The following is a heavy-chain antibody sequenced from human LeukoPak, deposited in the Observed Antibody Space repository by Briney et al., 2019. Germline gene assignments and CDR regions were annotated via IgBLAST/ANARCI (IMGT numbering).Heavy chain of an antibody. CDR3: AKEVLKEFSPTYYFDY. CDR1: GFTFSSYG. V-gene: IGHV3-30*02. Sequence: PGGSLRLSCAASGFTFSSYGMHWVRQAPGKGLEWVAFIRYDGSNKYYADSVKGRFTISRDNSKNRLYLQMNSLRAEDTAVYYCAKEVLKEFSPTYYFDYWGQGTLVTVSS. J-gene: IGHJ4*02. CDR2: IRYDGSNK. D-gene: IGHD3-16*02.